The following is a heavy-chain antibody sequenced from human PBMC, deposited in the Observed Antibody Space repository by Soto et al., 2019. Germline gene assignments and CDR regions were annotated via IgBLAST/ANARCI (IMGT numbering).Heavy chain of an antibody. V-gene: IGHV3-11*01. D-gene: IGHD3-9*01. J-gene: IGHJ4*02. CDR2: ISSSGSTI. CDR1: GFTFSDYY. Sequence: GGSLRLSCAATGFTFSDYYMSWIRQAPGKGLEWVSYISSSGSTIYYADSVKGRFTISRDNAKNSLYLQMNSLRAEDTAVYYCARDYGFDILTGYYNYWGRGTLVTVSS. CDR3: ARDYGFDILTGYYNY.